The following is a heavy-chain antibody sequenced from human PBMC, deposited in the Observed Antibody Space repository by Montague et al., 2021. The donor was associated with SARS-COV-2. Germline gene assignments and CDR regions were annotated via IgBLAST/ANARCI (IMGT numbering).Heavy chain of an antibody. Sequence: SETLSLTCTVSAASISSYYFNWIRQPPGKGLEWIGYIYHSGSTDTNYNPSLESRVTISVDTSQTQFTLSLISAAAADTAVYYCARGGAYSSRPFDFWGQGSLVTVSS. V-gene: IGHV4-59*01. CDR3: ARGGAYSSRPFDF. CDR2: IYHSGSTDT. J-gene: IGHJ4*02. CDR1: AASISSYY. D-gene: IGHD5-18*01.